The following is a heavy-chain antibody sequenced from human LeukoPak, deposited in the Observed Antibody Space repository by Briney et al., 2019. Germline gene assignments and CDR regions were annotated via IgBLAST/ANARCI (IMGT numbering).Heavy chain of an antibody. CDR3: ARYSSSWYYYYYMDV. V-gene: IGHV4-34*01. Sequence: GSLRLSCTASGFTFSSYEMNWVRQPPGKGLEWIGEINHSGSTNYNPSLKSRVTISVDTSKNQFSLKLSSVTAADTAVYYCARYSSSWYYYYYMDVWGKGTTVTVSS. CDR1: GFTFSSYE. J-gene: IGHJ6*03. CDR2: INHSGST. D-gene: IGHD6-13*01.